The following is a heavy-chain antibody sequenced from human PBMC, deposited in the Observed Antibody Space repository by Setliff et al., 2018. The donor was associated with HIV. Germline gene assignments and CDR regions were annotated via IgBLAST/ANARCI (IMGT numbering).Heavy chain of an antibody. CDR2: FDPEDGET. J-gene: IGHJ4*02. Sequence: ASVKVSCKVSGDTLTELSIHWVRQAPGKGLEWMGGFDPEDGETVYAQKFQGRVTMTSDTSINTAYMELSGLRSDDTAMYFCARQLSNSLDYWGQGTLVTVSS. CDR3: ARQLSNSLDY. V-gene: IGHV1-24*01. D-gene: IGHD1-1*01. CDR1: GDTLTELS.